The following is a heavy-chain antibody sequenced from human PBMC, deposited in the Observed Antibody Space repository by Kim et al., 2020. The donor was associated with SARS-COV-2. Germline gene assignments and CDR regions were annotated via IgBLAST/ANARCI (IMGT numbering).Heavy chain of an antibody. CDR1: GGSISSGDYY. V-gene: IGHV4-30-4*01. J-gene: IGHJ6*02. D-gene: IGHD3-10*01. Sequence: SETLSLTCTVSGGSISSGDYYWSWIRQPPGKGLEWIGYIYYSGSTYYNPSLKSRVTISVDTSKNQFSLKLSSVTAADTAVYYCARDQDGSGRYRMDVWGQGTTVTVSS. CDR2: IYYSGST. CDR3: ARDQDGSGRYRMDV.